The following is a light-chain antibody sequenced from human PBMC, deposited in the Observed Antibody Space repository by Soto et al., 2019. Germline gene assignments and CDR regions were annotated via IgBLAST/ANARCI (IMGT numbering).Light chain of an antibody. J-gene: IGKJ2*01. V-gene: IGKV1-33*01. Sequence: DIQMTQSPSSLSASVGDRVTITCQASQDISNYLNWYQQKPGKAPKLLIYDASNLETGVPSRFSGSGSGTDFTYTISSLQPEDIATYYCQQYDKRPPGYTFGQGTKLEIK. CDR2: DAS. CDR3: QQYDKRPPGYT. CDR1: QDISNY.